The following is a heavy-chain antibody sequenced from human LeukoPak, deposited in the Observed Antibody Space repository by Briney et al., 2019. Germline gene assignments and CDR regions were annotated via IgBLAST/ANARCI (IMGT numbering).Heavy chain of an antibody. CDR2: LQNHGGDI. CDR3: AAGYGSGSYYNPLYYYGMDV. Sequence: GGSLRLSCAASGFTFSNYGMHWVRQAPDKGLEWVAFLQNHGGDIHYADSVEGRFTISRDNSKNTLYLQMNSLRPEDTAVYYCAAGYGSGSYYNPLYYYGMDVWGQGTTVTVSS. D-gene: IGHD3-10*01. CDR1: GFTFSNYG. V-gene: IGHV3-30*02. J-gene: IGHJ6*02.